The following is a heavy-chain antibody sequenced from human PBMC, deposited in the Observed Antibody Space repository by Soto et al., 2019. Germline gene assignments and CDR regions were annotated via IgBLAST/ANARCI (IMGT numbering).Heavy chain of an antibody. CDR2: INPNSGGT. CDR3: ARDDIWFGEFIEY. D-gene: IGHD3-10*01. Sequence: ASVPVSCKASGYTFTGYYMHWVRQAPGQGLEWMGWINPNSGGTNYAQKFQGGVTMTRDTSISTAYMELSRLRSDDTAVYYCARDDIWFGEFIEYWGQGTLDTVSS. J-gene: IGHJ4*02. CDR1: GYTFTGYY. V-gene: IGHV1-2*02.